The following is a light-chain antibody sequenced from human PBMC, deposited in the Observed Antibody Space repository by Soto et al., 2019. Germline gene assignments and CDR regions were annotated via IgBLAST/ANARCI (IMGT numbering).Light chain of an antibody. J-gene: IGLJ1*01. CDR1: NGGVGNYNL. V-gene: IGLV2-23*02. Sequence: SVPTLAAFVTGSPAESITTPSTGTNGGVGNYNLVSWYQHHAGKAPNLMIYEVSKRPSGVSNRFSGSKSGDTASLTISGLPAEDEADYYCCSYAGSNYVFGTGTEVTVL. CDR2: EVS. CDR3: CSYAGSNYV.